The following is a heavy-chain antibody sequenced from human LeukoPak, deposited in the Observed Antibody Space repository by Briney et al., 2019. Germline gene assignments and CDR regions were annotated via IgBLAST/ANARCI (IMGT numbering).Heavy chain of an antibody. Sequence: GASVKVSCKASGYTFTSYGISWVRQAPGQGLEWMGWISAYNGNTNYAQKLQGRVTMTRNTSISTAYMELSSLRSEDTAVYYCARHSSGWYYYYYGMDGWGQGTTVTVSS. D-gene: IGHD6-19*01. CDR2: ISAYNGNT. V-gene: IGHV1-18*01. CDR3: ARHSSGWYYYYYGMDG. J-gene: IGHJ6*02. CDR1: GYTFTSYG.